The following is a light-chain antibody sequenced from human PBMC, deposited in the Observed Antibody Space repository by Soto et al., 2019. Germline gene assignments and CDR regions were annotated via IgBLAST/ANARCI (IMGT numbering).Light chain of an antibody. CDR1: SSDVGSSNY. J-gene: IGLJ1*01. V-gene: IGLV2-14*01. CDR2: DVT. Sequence: QSALTQPASVSGSPGQSITISCTATSSDVGSSNYVSWYQQHPGKAPKLMIYDVTNRLAGVSDRFSGSKSGNTACLTISGLQAEDEADYYCSSCTISATGIVFGTGTKLTVL. CDR3: SSCTISATGIV.